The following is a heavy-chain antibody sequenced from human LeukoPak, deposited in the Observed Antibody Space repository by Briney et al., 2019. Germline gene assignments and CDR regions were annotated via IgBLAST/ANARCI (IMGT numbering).Heavy chain of an antibody. J-gene: IGHJ4*02. CDR1: GFTFSSYG. CDR3: ARDKPPPYYYDSSGNFDY. D-gene: IGHD3-22*01. CDR2: IWYDGSNK. V-gene: IGHV3-33*01. Sequence: LAGGSLRLSCAASGFTFSSYGMHWVRQAPGKGLEWVAVIWYDGSNKYYADSVKGRFTISRDNSNNTLYLQMNSVRAEDTAVYYCARDKPPPYYYDSSGNFDYWGQGTLVTVSS.